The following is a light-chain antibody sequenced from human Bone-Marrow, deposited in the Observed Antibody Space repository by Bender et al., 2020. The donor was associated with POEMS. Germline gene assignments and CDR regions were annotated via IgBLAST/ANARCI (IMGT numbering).Light chain of an antibody. CDR1: ELGDKY. CDR2: QDN. Sequence: SYELTQPLSVSVSPGQTASITCSGDELGDKYACWYQQKPGQSPVLVIYQDNNRPSGIPERFSGSNSGNTATLTISGTQAMDEADYYCQAWDSNGIVFGGGTKLTVL. V-gene: IGLV3-1*01. J-gene: IGLJ2*01. CDR3: QAWDSNGIV.